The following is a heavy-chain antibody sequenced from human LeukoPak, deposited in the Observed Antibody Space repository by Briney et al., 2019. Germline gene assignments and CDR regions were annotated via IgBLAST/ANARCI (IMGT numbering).Heavy chain of an antibody. D-gene: IGHD2-15*01. Sequence: GAPVRVSCTASGYTFTGYYIHCVRQAPGQGRECMGGINPNRGVTNYTQKFQGRVTKTRDTSISTAYMELSRLRSDDTAVYYCAGFCSGGSCYGPWGQGTLVTVSS. CDR3: AGFCSGGSCYGP. CDR1: GYTFTGYY. V-gene: IGHV1-2*02. J-gene: IGHJ5*02. CDR2: INPNRGVT.